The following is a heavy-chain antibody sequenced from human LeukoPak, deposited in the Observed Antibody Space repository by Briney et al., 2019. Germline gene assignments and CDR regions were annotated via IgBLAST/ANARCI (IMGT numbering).Heavy chain of an antibody. CDR3: AKSIIDS. CDR2: ISASGGST. CDR1: GFTFRNYA. D-gene: IGHD2-21*01. V-gene: IGHV3-23*01. Sequence: GGSLILSCAASGFTFRNYAMSWVRQAPGKGLEWVSTISASGGSTYYADSVKGRFTISRDNSKNTLYLQMNSLRAEDTAVFYCAKSIIDSWGQGALVTVSS. J-gene: IGHJ4*02.